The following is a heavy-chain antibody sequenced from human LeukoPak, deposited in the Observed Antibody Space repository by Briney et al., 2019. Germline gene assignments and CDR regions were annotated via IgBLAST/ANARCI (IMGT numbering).Heavy chain of an antibody. V-gene: IGHV1-2*02. CDR3: ARGLFVVVPAAGSDY. CDR1: GYTFTGYY. Sequence: ASVKVSCKASGYTFTGYYMHWVRQAPGQGLEWMGWINPNSGGTNYAQKFQGRVTMTRDTSISTAYMELSRLRSDVTAVYYCARGLFVVVPAAGSDYWGQGTLVTVSS. J-gene: IGHJ4*02. CDR2: INPNSGGT. D-gene: IGHD2-2*01.